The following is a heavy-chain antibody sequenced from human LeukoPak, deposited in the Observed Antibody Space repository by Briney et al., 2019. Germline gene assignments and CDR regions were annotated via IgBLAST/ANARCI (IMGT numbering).Heavy chain of an antibody. CDR1: GFTFSTYS. V-gene: IGHV3-21*01. D-gene: IGHD3-9*01. J-gene: IGHJ4*02. CDR3: AREPVDWLLYDFDY. Sequence: GGSLRLSCVGSGFTFSTYSMNWVRQAPGKGLEWVAYISSTSSSILYAASMKGRFTLSRDNAKKSLYLQMNSLRAEDTAVYYCAREPVDWLLYDFDYWGQGTLVTVSS. CDR2: ISSTSSSI.